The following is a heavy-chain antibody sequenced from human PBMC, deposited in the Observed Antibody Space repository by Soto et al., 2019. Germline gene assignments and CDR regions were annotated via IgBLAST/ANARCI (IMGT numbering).Heavy chain of an antibody. J-gene: IGHJ4*02. CDR1: GGTFSSYT. CDR3: ARIPGYSSGWYADSLTSDY. V-gene: IGHV1-69*02. Sequence: QVQLLPSGAEVKKPGSSVKVSCKASGGTFSSYTISWVRQAPGQGLEWMRRIIPILGIANYAQKFQGRVTITADKSTITAYMELSSLRSEDTAVYYCARIPGYSSGWYADSLTSDYGGQGTLVTVSS. D-gene: IGHD6-19*01. CDR2: IIPILGIA.